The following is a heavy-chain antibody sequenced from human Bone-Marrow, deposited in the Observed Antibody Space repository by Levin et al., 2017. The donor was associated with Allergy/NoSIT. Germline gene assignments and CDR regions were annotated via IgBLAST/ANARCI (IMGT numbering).Heavy chain of an antibody. CDR3: AKGLDSSGWKFDY. CDR2: ISASGGST. J-gene: IGHJ4*02. D-gene: IGHD6-19*01. V-gene: IGHV3-23*01. CDR1: GFTFSSYA. Sequence: ASVKVSCAASGFTFSSYAMSWVRQAPGKGLEWVSLISASGGSTYYADSVKGRFTISRDNSKNTLYLQTNSLRAEDTAVYYCAKGLDSSGWKFDYWGQGTLVTVSS.